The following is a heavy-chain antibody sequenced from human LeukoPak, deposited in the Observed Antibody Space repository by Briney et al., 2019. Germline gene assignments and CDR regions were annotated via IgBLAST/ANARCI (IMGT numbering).Heavy chain of an antibody. CDR3: ARDLIGDHDAFDI. V-gene: IGHV1-2*02. D-gene: IGHD3-10*01. CDR1: GYTFTGYY. J-gene: IGHJ3*02. Sequence: ASVKVSCKASGYTFTGYYMHWVRQAPGQGLEWMGWISPNSGGTNYAQKFQGRVTMTRDTSISTAYMELSRLRSDDTAVYYCARDLIGDHDAFDIWGQGTMVTVSS. CDR2: ISPNSGGT.